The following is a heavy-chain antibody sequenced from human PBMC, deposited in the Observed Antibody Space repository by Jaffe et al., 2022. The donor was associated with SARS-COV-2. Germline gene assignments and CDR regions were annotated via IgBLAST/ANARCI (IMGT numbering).Heavy chain of an antibody. D-gene: IGHD2-21*02. V-gene: IGHV4-39*01. J-gene: IGHJ4*02. CDR1: GDPISSRDYN. Sequence: QLQLQQSGPGLVKPSETLSLTCSVSGDPISSRDYNWGWIRQPPGKGLEWIGNIYYGGSTFYNTSLNSRVTISVDTSKNQFSLKLSSVSAADTAVYYCAALGTETAYYNFDYWGQGTLVTVSS. CDR3: AALGTETAYYNFDY. CDR2: IYYGGST.